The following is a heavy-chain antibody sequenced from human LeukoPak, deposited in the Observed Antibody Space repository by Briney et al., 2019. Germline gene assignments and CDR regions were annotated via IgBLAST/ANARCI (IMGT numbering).Heavy chain of an antibody. CDR3: ARDSYYYGMGV. J-gene: IGHJ6*02. V-gene: IGHV4-59*12. Sequence: PSETLSLTCTVSGGSISSYYWSWIRQPPGKGLEWIGYIYYSGSTNYNPSLKSRVTISVDTSKNQFSLKLSSVTAADTAVYYCARDSYYYGMGVWGQGTTVTVSS. CDR1: GGSISSYY. CDR2: IYYSGST.